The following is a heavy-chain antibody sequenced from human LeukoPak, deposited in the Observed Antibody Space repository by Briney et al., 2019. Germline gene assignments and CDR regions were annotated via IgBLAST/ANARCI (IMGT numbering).Heavy chain of an antibody. J-gene: IGHJ4*02. CDR1: GGPISSYY. CDR3: ARVSKMATITPLFDY. CDR2: IYYSGST. V-gene: IGHV4-59*01. D-gene: IGHD5-24*01. Sequence: SETLSLTCTVSGGPISSYYWSWIRQPPGKGLEWIGYIYYSGSTNYNPSLKSRVTISVDTSKNQFSLKLSSVTAADTAVYYCARVSKMATITPLFDYWGQGTLVTVSS.